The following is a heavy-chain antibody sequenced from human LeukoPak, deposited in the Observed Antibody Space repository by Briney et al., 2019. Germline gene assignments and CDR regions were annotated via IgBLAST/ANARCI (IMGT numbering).Heavy chain of an antibody. CDR2: IHAPGSS. CDR3: ARDLEDFDSPANDY. J-gene: IGHJ4*02. CDR1: GDSISGYY. D-gene: IGHD2-15*01. V-gene: IGHV4-4*07. Sequence: SETLSLTCTVSGDSISGYYWAWIRQPAGKGLEWIGHIHAPGSSNYSPSFKSRVTMSIDMSNNQFSLRLNSVTAADTAMYYCARDLEDFDSPANDYWGQGTHVIVSP.